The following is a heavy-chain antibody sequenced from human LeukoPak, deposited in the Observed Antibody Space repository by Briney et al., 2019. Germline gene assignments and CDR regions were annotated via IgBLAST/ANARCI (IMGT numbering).Heavy chain of an antibody. J-gene: IGHJ5*02. D-gene: IGHD2-2*01. CDR2: IIPILGIA. CDR1: GGTFSSYA. V-gene: IGHV1-69*04. CDR3: ARSGVPAYNWFDP. Sequence: SVKVSCKASGGTFSSYAISWVRQAPGQGLEWMGRIIPILGIANYAQKFQGRATITADKSTSTAYMELSSLRSEDTAVYYCARSGVPAYNWFDPWGQGTLVTVSS.